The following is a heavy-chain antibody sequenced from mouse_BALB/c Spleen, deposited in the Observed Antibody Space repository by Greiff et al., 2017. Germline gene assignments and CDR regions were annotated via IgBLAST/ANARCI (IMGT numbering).Heavy chain of an antibody. Sequence: VQLKQSGAELVRPGTSVKISCKASGYAFTNYWLGWVKQRPGHGLEWIGDIYPGSGNTYYNEKFKGKATLTADKSSSTAYMQLSSLTSEDSAVYFCARDGYYGYAMDYWGQGTSVTVSS. D-gene: IGHD2-3*01. J-gene: IGHJ4*01. CDR2: IYPGSGNT. CDR3: ARDGYYGYAMDY. CDR1: GYAFTNYW. V-gene: IGHV1-63*01.